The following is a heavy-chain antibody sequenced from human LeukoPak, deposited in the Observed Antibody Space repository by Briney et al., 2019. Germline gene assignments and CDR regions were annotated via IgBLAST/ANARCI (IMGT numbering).Heavy chain of an antibody. V-gene: IGHV3-11*06. J-gene: IGHJ4*02. CDR1: GFTFSDYY. Sequence: PGGSLRLSCAASGFTFSDYYMTWIRQAPGKGLDWVSYISSGNNYTNYADSVKGRFTISRDNAKNSLFLQMNSLRAEDTAVYYCARDLRGYTGYHYYDYWGQGTLVTVSS. CDR3: ARDLRGYTGYHYYDY. CDR2: ISSGNNYT. D-gene: IGHD5-12*01.